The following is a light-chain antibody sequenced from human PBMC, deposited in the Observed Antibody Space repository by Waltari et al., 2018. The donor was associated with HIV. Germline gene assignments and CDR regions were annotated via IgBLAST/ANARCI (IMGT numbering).Light chain of an antibody. CDR3: HQYNDWPRCT. V-gene: IGKV3-11*01. J-gene: IGKJ2*02. CDR1: QNIGAH. CDR2: GAS. Sequence: PGDRVTLSCRTSQNIGAHLAWYQQQTGTPPSLLVYGASIRAPGIPARFTGSGSGTDFNLIIDGLQPDDCAVYYCHQYNDWPRCTFGQGTKVEIK.